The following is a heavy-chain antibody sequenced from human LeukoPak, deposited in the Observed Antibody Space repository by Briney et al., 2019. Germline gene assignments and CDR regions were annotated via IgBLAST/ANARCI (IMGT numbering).Heavy chain of an antibody. J-gene: IGHJ3*02. CDR2: INRNSGGT. CDR3: ARGKSLLDAFDI. Sequence: ASVKVSCKASGYTFTGYYMHWVRLAPGQGLEWMGRINRNSGGTNYAQKFQGRVTMTRDTSISTAYMELSRLRSDDTAVYYCARGKSLLDAFDIWGQGTMVTVSS. V-gene: IGHV1-2*06. CDR1: GYTFTGYY.